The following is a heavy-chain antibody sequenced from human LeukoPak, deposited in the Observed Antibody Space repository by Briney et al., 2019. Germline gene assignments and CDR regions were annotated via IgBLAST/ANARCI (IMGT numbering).Heavy chain of an antibody. CDR2: INPNSGGT. CDR1: GYTFTGYY. CDR3: ARSSSYGSAPLFDY. Sequence: ASVKVSCKASGYTFTGYYMRWVRQAPGQGLEWMGWINPNSGGTNYAQKFQGWVTMTRDTSISTAYMELSRLRSDDTAVYYCARSSSYGSAPLFDYWGQGTLVTVSS. D-gene: IGHD5-18*01. J-gene: IGHJ4*02. V-gene: IGHV1-2*04.